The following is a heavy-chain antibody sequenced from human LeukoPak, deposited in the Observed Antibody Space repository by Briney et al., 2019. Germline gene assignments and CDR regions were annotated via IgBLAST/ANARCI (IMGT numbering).Heavy chain of an antibody. V-gene: IGHV3-74*01. CDR1: GFTFSRSW. D-gene: IGHD2-21*01. CDR3: AKDRTLFFGGDSFDY. Sequence: GGSLRLSCAASGFTFSRSWMHWVRQAPGEGLVWVSRIKSDESSTTYADSVKGRFTISRDNAKNTLYLQMNSLTIEDTAVYYCAKDRTLFFGGDSFDYWGQGTVVTVSS. J-gene: IGHJ4*02. CDR2: IKSDESST.